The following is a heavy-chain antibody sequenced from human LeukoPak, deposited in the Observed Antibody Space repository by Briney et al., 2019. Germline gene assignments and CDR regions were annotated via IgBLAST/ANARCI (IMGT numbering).Heavy chain of an antibody. V-gene: IGHV1-2*02. D-gene: IGHD2-8*01. CDR2: INPNSGGT. Sequence: GASVKVSCKTSGYTFTSYYMHWVRQAPGQGLEWMGWINPNSGGTNYAQKFQGRVTMTRDTSISTAYMELQSLRSEDTAVYYCARAPGGMLYIPDWFDPWGQGTLVTVSS. CDR1: GYTFTSYY. J-gene: IGHJ5*02. CDR3: ARAPGGMLYIPDWFDP.